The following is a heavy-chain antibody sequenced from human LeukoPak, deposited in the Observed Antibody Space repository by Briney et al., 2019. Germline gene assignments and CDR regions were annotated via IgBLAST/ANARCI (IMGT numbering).Heavy chain of an antibody. CDR3: TTNTAPDYYGSGSYYNVI. D-gene: IGHD3-10*01. CDR1: GFTFSSYG. J-gene: IGHJ4*02. Sequence: GGSLRLSCAASGFTFSSYGMHWVRQAPGKGLEWVAVISYDGSNKYYADSVKGRFTISRDNSKNTLYLQMNSLKTEDTAVYYCTTNTAPDYYGSGSYYNVIWGQGTLVTVSS. V-gene: IGHV3-30*03. CDR2: ISYDGSNK.